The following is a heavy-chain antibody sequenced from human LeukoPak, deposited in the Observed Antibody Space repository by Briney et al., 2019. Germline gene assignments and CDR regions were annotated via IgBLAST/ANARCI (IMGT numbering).Heavy chain of an antibody. J-gene: IGHJ4*02. D-gene: IGHD6-13*01. CDR2: ISVSGGST. Sequence: AGGSLRLSCAASGFTFSTYAMNWVRQAPGKGLEWVSVISVSGGSTYYADSVKGRFTISRDNAKNSLYLQMNSLRAEDTAVYYCARDLPTGIAAAGVDYWGQGTLVTVSS. CDR1: GFTFSTYA. CDR3: ARDLPTGIAAAGVDY. V-gene: IGHV3-23*01.